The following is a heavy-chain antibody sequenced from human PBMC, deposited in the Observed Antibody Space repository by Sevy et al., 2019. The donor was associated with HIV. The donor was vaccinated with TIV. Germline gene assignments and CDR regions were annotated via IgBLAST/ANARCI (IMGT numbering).Heavy chain of an antibody. CDR3: ARGDPSNTFDY. V-gene: IGHV4-30-2*01. CDR2: MYHSGST. J-gene: IGHJ4*02. Sequence: SETLCLSCAVSGDSISSGGYSWNWIRQPPGKGLESIGYMYHSGSTYSNPSLQSRVTISVDRSKNQFSLKLTSVTAADTAVYYCARGDPSNTFDYWGQRTLVTVSS. CDR1: GDSISSGGYS.